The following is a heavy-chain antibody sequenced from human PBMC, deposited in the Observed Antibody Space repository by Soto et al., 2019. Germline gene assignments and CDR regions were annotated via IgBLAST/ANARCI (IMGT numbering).Heavy chain of an antibody. J-gene: IGHJ6*03. CDR2: ISAYNGNT. V-gene: IGHV1-18*01. CDR1: GYSFTNYG. CDR3: ARDRGVAPRVAGSTHDYYYMDV. Sequence: QDRLVQSGVEVKKPWASVRVSCKASGYSFTNYGITWVRQAPGQGFERMGWISAYNGNTNYAQKFQGRVTLTTDASTSTGYLALRSLRSDDTAVYYCARDRGVAPRVAGSTHDYYYMDVWGKGTTVTVSS. D-gene: IGHD6-19*01.